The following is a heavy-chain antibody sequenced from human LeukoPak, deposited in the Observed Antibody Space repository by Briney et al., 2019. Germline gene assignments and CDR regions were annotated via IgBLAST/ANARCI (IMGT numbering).Heavy chain of an antibody. Sequence: GGSLRLSCAASGFTFSSYAMSWVRQAPGKGLEWVSAISGSGGSTYYADSVKGRFTISRDNSKNTLYLRMNSLRAEDTAVYYCAKGQKDEYYFDYWGQGTLVTVSS. CDR1: GFTFSSYA. V-gene: IGHV3-23*01. J-gene: IGHJ4*02. CDR3: AKGQKDEYYFDY. CDR2: ISGSGGST.